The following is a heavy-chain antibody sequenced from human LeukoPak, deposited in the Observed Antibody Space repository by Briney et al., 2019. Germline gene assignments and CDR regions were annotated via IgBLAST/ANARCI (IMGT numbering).Heavy chain of an antibody. D-gene: IGHD5-18*01. V-gene: IGHV4-34*01. J-gene: IGHJ5*02. CDR2: INHSGST. CDR1: GGSFSGYY. Sequence: SETLSLTCAVYGGSFSGYYWSWIRQAPGKGLEWIGEINHSGSTNYNPSLKSRVTISVDTSRNQFSLKLSSVTAADTAVYYCARVGRRGYRVNNWFDPWGQGTLVTVSS. CDR3: ARVGRRGYRVNNWFDP.